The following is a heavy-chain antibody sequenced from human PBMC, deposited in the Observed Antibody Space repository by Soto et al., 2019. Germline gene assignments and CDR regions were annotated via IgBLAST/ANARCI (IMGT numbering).Heavy chain of an antibody. Sequence: QVQLQESGPGLVKPSQTLSLTCTVSGGSISSGGYYWSWIRQHPGKGLEWIGYIYYSGSTYYNPSLKSRVTISVDTSKNQFSLKLSSVTAADTAVYYCARDQSDYGDYETSGYGMDVWGQGTTVTVSS. CDR2: IYYSGST. D-gene: IGHD4-17*01. CDR1: GGSISSGGYY. J-gene: IGHJ6*02. CDR3: ARDQSDYGDYETSGYGMDV. V-gene: IGHV4-31*03.